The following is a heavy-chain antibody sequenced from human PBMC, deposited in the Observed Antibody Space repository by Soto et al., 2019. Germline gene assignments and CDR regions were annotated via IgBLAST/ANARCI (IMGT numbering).Heavy chain of an antibody. CDR1: GFTFSSYG. CDR2: IWYDGSNK. V-gene: IGHV3-33*01. Sequence: QVQLVESGGGVVQPGRSLRLSCAASGFTFSSYGMHWVRQAPGKGLEWVAVIWYDGSNKYYADSVKGRFTISRDNSKNTLYLQMNSLRAEDTAVYYCARACSGGSCYVNLKDRAEYFQHWGQGTLVTVSS. CDR3: ARACSGGSCYVNLKDRAEYFQH. D-gene: IGHD2-15*01. J-gene: IGHJ1*01.